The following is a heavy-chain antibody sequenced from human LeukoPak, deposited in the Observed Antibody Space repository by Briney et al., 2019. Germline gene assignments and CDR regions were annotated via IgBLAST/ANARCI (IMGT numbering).Heavy chain of an antibody. D-gene: IGHD2-2*01. CDR1: GGSVNSGSYY. CDR2: IYYSGST. J-gene: IGHJ6*02. Sequence: SETLSLTCTVSGGSVNSGSYYWSWIRQPPGKGLAWIGYIYYSGSTNYNPSLKSRVTISVDTSKNQFSLKLSSVTAADTAVYYCARAPPGYCSSTSCRIPRDYYYYYGMDVWGQGTTVTVSS. CDR3: ARAPPGYCSSTSCRIPRDYYYYYGMDV. V-gene: IGHV4-61*01.